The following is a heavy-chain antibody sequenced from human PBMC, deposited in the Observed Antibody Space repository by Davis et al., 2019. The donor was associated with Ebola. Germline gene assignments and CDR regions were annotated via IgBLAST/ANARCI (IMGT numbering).Heavy chain of an antibody. J-gene: IGHJ4*01. CDR3: AKDRLGNWNAFDC. CDR1: GFTFDSYT. V-gene: IGHV3-21*01. Sequence: GESLKISCAASGFTFDSYTMNWVRQAPGKGLEWVASISNTRSYKYYADSVQGRFTISRDNARNSLYLQMNSLTAEDTAVYYCAKDRLGNWNAFDCWGQGTLVTVSS. D-gene: IGHD1-1*01. CDR2: ISNTRSYK.